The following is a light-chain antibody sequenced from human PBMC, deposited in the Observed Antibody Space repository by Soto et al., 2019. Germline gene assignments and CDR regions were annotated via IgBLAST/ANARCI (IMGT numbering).Light chain of an antibody. CDR3: QEYNSAPPT. Sequence: DIQMTQSPSSLSASVGDRVSITCRASQGISNYLAWYQQKPGKAPELLIYGAFTLQSGVPSRFSGSGSGTDFTLTISGLQPEDVATYYCQEYNSAPPTFGGGTKVEIK. J-gene: IGKJ4*01. V-gene: IGKV1-27*01. CDR1: QGISNY. CDR2: GAF.